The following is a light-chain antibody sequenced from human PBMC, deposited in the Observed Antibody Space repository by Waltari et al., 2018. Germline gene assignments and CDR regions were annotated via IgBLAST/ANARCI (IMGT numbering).Light chain of an antibody. V-gene: IGKV3-15*01. J-gene: IGKJ1*01. Sequence: EILMTQSPATLSVSPGERGTLSCRASQSVGSAVAWYQQKPGQAPRLLISGASIRGTGIPVRFSGSGSETEFTLNISSLQSEDFAVYFCQQYNDWPWTCGQGT. CDR1: QSVGSA. CDR2: GAS. CDR3: QQYNDWPWT.